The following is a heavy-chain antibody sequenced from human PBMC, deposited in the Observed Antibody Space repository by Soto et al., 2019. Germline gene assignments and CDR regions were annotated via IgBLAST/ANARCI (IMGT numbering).Heavy chain of an antibody. J-gene: IGHJ4*02. CDR3: ARGGGFDS. V-gene: IGHV4-30-4*01. CDR2: ISYSGRS. CDR1: GDSISSGDNY. Sequence: QLQESGPGLVKPSQTLSLTCTVSGDSISSGDNYWSWIRQPPGKGLEWIGYISYSGRSYYKPSLKSRVTMSVDTSKNQFSLTLTSVTAADTAVYYCARGGGFDSWGRGTLVTVSS. D-gene: IGHD3-16*01.